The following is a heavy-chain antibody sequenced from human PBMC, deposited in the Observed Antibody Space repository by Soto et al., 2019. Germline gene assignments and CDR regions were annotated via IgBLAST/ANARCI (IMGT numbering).Heavy chain of an antibody. Sequence: PSETLSLTCAVSGGSISSSNWWSWVRQPPGKGLEWIGEIYHSGSTNYNPSLKSRVTISVDKSKNQFSLKLSSVTAADTAVYYCARVVESDNWNFGDAFDIWGQGTMVTVSS. J-gene: IGHJ3*02. CDR3: ARVVESDNWNFGDAFDI. CDR2: IYHSGST. V-gene: IGHV4-4*02. CDR1: GGSISSSNW. D-gene: IGHD1-7*01.